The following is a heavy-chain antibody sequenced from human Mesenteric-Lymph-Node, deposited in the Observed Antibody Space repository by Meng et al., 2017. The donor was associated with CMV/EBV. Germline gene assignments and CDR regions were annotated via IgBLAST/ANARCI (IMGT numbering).Heavy chain of an antibody. J-gene: IGHJ4*02. CDR2: ISASGHNT. CDR3: ANWREGSQVYFDY. V-gene: IGHV3-23*01. CDR1: GFTFSSYA. Sequence: GGSLRFSCAASGFTFSSYAMTWVRQAPGKGLEWVSAISASGHNTYYSDSVKGRFTISRDNSRNTLYLQMNNLRAEDTAVYYCANWREGSQVYFDYWGQGRLVTVSS. D-gene: IGHD2-8*01.